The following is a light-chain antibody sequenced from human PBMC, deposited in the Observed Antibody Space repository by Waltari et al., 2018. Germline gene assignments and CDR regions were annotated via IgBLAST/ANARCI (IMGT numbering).Light chain of an antibody. CDR1: SSDVGGYKY. CDR3: SSYSTTSAVV. V-gene: IGLV2-14*03. J-gene: IGLJ2*01. Sequence: QSALTQPASVSGSPGQSISVPCKVTSSDVGGYKYVTWYQHPPGKAPKLLIYDVAKRPSGVSDRFSGSKTGNTASLTISGLRAEDEAFYYCSSYSTTSAVVFGGGTKMTVL. CDR2: DVA.